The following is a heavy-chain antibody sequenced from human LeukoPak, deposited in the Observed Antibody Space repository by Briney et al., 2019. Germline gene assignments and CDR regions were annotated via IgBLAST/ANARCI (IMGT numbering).Heavy chain of an antibody. J-gene: IGHJ5*02. V-gene: IGHV4-39*01. CDR2: IYYSGST. CDR3: ARRRRQPDATWFDP. Sequence: SETLSLTCTVSGGSISSSSYYWGWIRQPPGKGLEWIGSIYYSGSTYYNPSLKSRVTISVDTSKNQFSLKLSSVTAADTAVYYCARRRRQPDATWFDPWGQGTLVTVS. D-gene: IGHD1-26*01. CDR1: GGSISSSSYY.